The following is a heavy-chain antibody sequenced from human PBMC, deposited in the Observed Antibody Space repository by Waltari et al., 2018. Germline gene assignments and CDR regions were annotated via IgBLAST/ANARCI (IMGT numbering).Heavy chain of an antibody. Sequence: QVQLQESGPGLVTPSQTLSLTFRVSGGSITAPSSCWSWLRQPAGKGREWIGRIYASGFTNYSPSLESRLTIAADTSKNQISLILTSVTAADTAVYYCAREGEYCSDGYCYSLDHWGQGTLVTVSS. CDR1: GGSITAPSSC. CDR2: IYASGFT. V-gene: IGHV4-61*02. CDR3: AREGEYCSDGYCYSLDH. J-gene: IGHJ4*02. D-gene: IGHD2-15*01.